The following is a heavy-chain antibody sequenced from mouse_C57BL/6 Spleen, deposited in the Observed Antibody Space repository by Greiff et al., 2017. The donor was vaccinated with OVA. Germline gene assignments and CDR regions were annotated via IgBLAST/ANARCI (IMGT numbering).Heavy chain of an antibody. J-gene: IGHJ3*01. CDR1: GYTFTSYW. CDR3: ASGFYGSSLAWFAY. Sequence: QVQLQQPGAELVRPGSSVKLSCKASGYTFTSYWMHWVKQRPIQGLEWIGNIDPSDSETHYNQKFKDKATLTVDKSSSPAYMQLSSLTSEYSAVYYYASGFYGSSLAWFAYWGQGTLVTVSA. V-gene: IGHV1-52*01. CDR2: IDPSDSET. D-gene: IGHD1-1*01.